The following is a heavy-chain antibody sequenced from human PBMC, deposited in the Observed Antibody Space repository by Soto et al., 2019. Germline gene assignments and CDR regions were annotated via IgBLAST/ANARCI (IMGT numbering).Heavy chain of an antibody. CDR1: GGTFSSYT. J-gene: IGHJ2*01. V-gene: IGHV1-69*12. D-gene: IGHD5-12*01. Sequence: QVQLVQSGAEVKKPGSSVTVSCKASGGTFSSYTISWVRQAPGQGLEWMGGIIPIFGTANYAQKFQGRVTITADESRSTAYMELSSLRSEDTAVYYCARGDHRWLPLWYFDLWGRGTLVTVSS. CDR2: IIPIFGTA. CDR3: ARGDHRWLPLWYFDL.